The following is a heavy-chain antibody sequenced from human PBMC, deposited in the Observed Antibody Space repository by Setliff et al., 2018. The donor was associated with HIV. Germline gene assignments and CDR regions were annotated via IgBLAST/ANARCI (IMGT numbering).Heavy chain of an antibody. CDR3: ARGNYYDSPGAFDI. V-gene: IGHV5-51*01. D-gene: IGHD3-22*01. CDR1: GYKFTDYW. CDR2: IYGDGSDP. J-gene: IGHJ3*02. Sequence: GESLKISCKGFGYKFTDYWVGWVRQMPGEGLEWMGVIYGDGSDPRYSPSFQGQVTISVDKSINTAYLRWTSLKASDTALYYCARGNYYDSPGAFDIWGQGTMVTVSS.